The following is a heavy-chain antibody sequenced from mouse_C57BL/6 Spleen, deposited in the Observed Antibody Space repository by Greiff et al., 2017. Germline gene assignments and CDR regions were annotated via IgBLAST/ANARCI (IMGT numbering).Heavy chain of an antibody. CDR3: AKQLRLRGAMDY. D-gene: IGHD3-2*02. Sequence: VQLKESGPELVKPGASVKIPCKASGYTFTDYNMDWVKQSHGKSLEWIGDINPNNGVTNYNQKFKGKATLTVDKSSSPAYMELRSLTSEDTAVYYGAKQLRLRGAMDYWGQGTSVTVSA. CDR2: INPNNGVT. J-gene: IGHJ4*01. V-gene: IGHV1-18*01. CDR1: GYTFTDYN.